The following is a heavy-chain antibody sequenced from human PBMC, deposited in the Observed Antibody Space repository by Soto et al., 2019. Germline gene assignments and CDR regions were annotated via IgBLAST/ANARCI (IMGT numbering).Heavy chain of an antibody. J-gene: IGHJ6*02. D-gene: IGHD6-19*01. Sequence: ASVKVSCKASGGTFSSYAISWVRQAPGQGLEWMGGIIPIFGTANYAQKSQGRVTITADESTSTAYMELSSLRSEDTAVYYCARDIAVAARGLYYYGMDVWGQGTTVTVSS. CDR2: IIPIFGTA. CDR1: GGTFSSYA. V-gene: IGHV1-69*13. CDR3: ARDIAVAARGLYYYGMDV.